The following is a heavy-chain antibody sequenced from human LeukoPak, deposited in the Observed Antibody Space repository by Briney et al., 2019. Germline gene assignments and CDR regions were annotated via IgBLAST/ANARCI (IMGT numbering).Heavy chain of an antibody. J-gene: IGHJ4*02. CDR3: AKDRIGGALEF. D-gene: IGHD4-23*01. Sequence: GGSLRLSCAASGFTFSKSWMSWVRQAPGKGLEWVACIMEDGSVQKYVDSVRGRFTISRDNARSSLHLQMNSLRVEDTAVYYCAKDRIGGALEFWGQGTLATVSS. CDR1: GFTFSKSW. CDR2: IMEDGSVQ. V-gene: IGHV3-7*01.